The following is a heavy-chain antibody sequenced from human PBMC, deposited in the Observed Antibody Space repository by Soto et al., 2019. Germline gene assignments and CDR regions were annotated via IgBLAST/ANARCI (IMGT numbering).Heavy chain of an antibody. V-gene: IGHV4-30-4*01. CDR1: GGSISSGDYY. CDR3: AGDALKNYYGAGSHFDP. CDR2: IYYSGST. J-gene: IGHJ5*02. Sequence: SETLSLTCTVSGGSISSGDYYWSWIRQPPGKGLEWIGYIYYSGSTYYNPSLKRRVTISVDTPKNQFSLKLSSVTAADTAVDYCAGDALKNYYGAGSHFDPWGQGTLGTVAS. D-gene: IGHD3-10*01.